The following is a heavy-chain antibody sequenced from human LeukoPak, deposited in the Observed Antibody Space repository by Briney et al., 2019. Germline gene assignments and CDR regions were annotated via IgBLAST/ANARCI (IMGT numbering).Heavy chain of an antibody. CDR1: GFTFRFYA. D-gene: IGHD4-17*01. V-gene: IGHV3-23*01. J-gene: IGHJ6*02. CDR2: ISVTGGIT. CDR3: ARVEHLSSSRTLGENTYYGIDF. Sequence: RGSLRLSCAVSGFTFRFYAMSRGRQAPRKGMGWVSGISVTGGITYYDDSVQGRFTVSRANSKSKLYLQNNSLRAEDTAVYYWARVEHLSSSRTLGENTYYGIDFCGQGTKLSDSS.